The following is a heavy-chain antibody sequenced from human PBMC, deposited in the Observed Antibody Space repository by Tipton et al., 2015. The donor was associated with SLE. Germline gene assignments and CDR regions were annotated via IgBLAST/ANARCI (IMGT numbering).Heavy chain of an antibody. D-gene: IGHD6-19*01. CDR1: GFTFSSYG. CDR3: ARDRSRVRGYSSGWPDH. J-gene: IGHJ4*02. Sequence: SLRLSCAASGFTFSSYGMHWVRQAPGKGLEWVAVIWYDGSSGDVAHYADSVRGRFIISRDNGQNSVFLQINRLRVEDTGVYYCARDRSRVRGYSSGWPDHWGQGTLVTVSS. CDR2: IWYDGSSGDVA. V-gene: IGHV3-33*01.